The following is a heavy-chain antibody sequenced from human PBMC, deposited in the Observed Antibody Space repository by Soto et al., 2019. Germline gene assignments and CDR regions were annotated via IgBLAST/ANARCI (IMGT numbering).Heavy chain of an antibody. D-gene: IGHD3-3*01. CDR1: GFTFSNAW. CDR3: TTEGYYDCWSGYPYCHGMDV. Sequence: EVQLVESGGGLVKPGGSLRLSCAASGFTFSNAWMSWVRQAPGKGLEWVGRIKSKTDGGTTDYAAPVKGRFTISRDDSKITRYLQMHSLKTEDTPVYYCTTEGYYDCWSGYPYCHGMDVWGQGTTVTVTS. V-gene: IGHV3-15*01. CDR2: IKSKTDGGTT. J-gene: IGHJ6*02.